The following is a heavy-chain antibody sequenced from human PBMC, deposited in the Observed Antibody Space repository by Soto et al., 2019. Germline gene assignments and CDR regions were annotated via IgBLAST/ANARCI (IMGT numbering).Heavy chain of an antibody. D-gene: IGHD2-15*01. Sequence: ETLSLTCSVSGYSVSSSDYYWAWSRQPPGKGLEWIGSMLYSGLTYYNPSLKSRVTLSVDTSKNQFSVRLNSVTASDTAVYYCAPLSVSLSGPYGIHVWGQGTTVTVSS. J-gene: IGHJ6*02. CDR2: MLYSGLT. CDR3: APLSVSLSGPYGIHV. V-gene: IGHV4-39*01. CDR1: GYSVSSSDYY.